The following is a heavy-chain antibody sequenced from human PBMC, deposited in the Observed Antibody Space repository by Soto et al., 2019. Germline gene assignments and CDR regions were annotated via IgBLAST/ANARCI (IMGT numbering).Heavy chain of an antibody. V-gene: IGHV1-3*01. CDR2: INAGNGNT. CDR1: GYTFTSYA. J-gene: IGHJ3*02. D-gene: IGHD4-17*01. Sequence: ASVKVSCNASGYTFTSYAMHWVRQAPGQRLEWMGWINAGNGNTKYSQKFQGRVTITRDTSASTAYMELSSLRSEDTAVYYCARVDLRVDAFDIWGQGTMVTVSS. CDR3: ARVDLRVDAFDI.